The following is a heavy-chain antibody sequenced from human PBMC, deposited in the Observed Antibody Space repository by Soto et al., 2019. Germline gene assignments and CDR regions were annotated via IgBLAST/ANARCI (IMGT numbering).Heavy chain of an antibody. V-gene: IGHV3-48*01. D-gene: IGHD4-17*01. CDR3: ARPLYGDDAFDI. CDR2: ISSSSSTI. J-gene: IGHJ3*02. Sequence: EVQLVESGGGLVQPGGSLRLSCAASGFTFSSYSMNWVRQAPGKGLEWVSYISSSSSTIYYADAVQGRFTISSDNAKTSLYLQMNSLRAEDTAVYYCARPLYGDDAFDIWGQGTMVTVSS. CDR1: GFTFSSYS.